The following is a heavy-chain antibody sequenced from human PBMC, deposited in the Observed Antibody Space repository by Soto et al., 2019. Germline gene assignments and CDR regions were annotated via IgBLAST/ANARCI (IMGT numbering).Heavy chain of an antibody. CDR1: GGSISSYY. J-gene: IGHJ5*02. V-gene: IGHV4-59*01. CDR2: IYYSGST. D-gene: IGHD5-18*01. Sequence: SETLSLTCTVSGGSISSYYWSWIRQPPGKGLEWIGYIYYSGSTNYNPSLKSRATISVDTSKNQFSLKVTSATAADTAVYYCARSPVDTSMIYWFDPWGQGPLVTVS. CDR3: ARSPVDTSMIYWFDP.